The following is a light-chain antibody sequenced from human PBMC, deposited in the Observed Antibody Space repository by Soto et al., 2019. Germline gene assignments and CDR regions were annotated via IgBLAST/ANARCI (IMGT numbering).Light chain of an antibody. J-gene: IGKJ3*01. CDR1: QSISSY. CDR2: DAS. Sequence: EIVLTQSPATLSLSPGERATLSCRASQSISSYLAWYQQKPDQAPRLLIYDASNRATGIPARFSGSGSGTDFPLTISSLEPADFAVYYCHQRSTWPFTFGPGTKVDIK. CDR3: HQRSTWPFT. V-gene: IGKV3-11*01.